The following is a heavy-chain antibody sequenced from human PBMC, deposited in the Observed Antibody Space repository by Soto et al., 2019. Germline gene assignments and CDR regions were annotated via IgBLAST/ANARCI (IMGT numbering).Heavy chain of an antibody. J-gene: IGHJ5*02. CDR1: GLTLRSYG. CDR2: ISFDGTNV. Sequence: QVQLVESGGGVVQPGRSLTLSCEASGLTLRSYGMNWVRQAPGRGLKWVAFISFDGTNVDYEDSVKGRFTVSRDNSRNTLYLQMDSLRSDDTAVYYCEKDFTGSLVHAWGQGTLVTVSS. CDR3: EKDFTGSLVHA. D-gene: IGHD3-9*01. V-gene: IGHV3-30*18.